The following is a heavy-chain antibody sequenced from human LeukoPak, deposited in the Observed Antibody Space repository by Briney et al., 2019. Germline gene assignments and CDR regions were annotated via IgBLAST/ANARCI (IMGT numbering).Heavy chain of an antibody. Sequence: SETLSLTCTVSGGSISSYYWSWIRQPPGKGLEWIGYIYYSGSTNYNPSLKSRVTISVDTSKNQFPLKLSSVTAADTAVYYCARGGGSSGWYYWGQGTLVTVSS. V-gene: IGHV4-59*12. CDR2: IYYSGST. J-gene: IGHJ4*02. D-gene: IGHD6-19*01. CDR1: GGSISSYY. CDR3: ARGGGSSGWYY.